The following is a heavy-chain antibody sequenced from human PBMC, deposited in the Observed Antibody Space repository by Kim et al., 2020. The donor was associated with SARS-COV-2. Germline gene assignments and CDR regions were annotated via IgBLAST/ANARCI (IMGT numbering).Heavy chain of an antibody. CDR1: GGSISSYY. D-gene: IGHD5-12*01. Sequence: SETLSLTCTVSGGSISSYYWSWIRQPPGKGLEWIGYIYYSGSTNYNPSLKSRVTISVDTSKNQFSLKLSSVTAADTAVYYCARVLRGYSGYDLWYFDYWGPGTLVTVSS. CDR2: IYYSGST. J-gene: IGHJ4*02. V-gene: IGHV4-59*13. CDR3: ARVLRGYSGYDLWYFDY.